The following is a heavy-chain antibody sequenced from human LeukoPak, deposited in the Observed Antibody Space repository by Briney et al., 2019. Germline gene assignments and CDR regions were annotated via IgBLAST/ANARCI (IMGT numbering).Heavy chain of an antibody. V-gene: IGHV1-8*01. D-gene: IGHD2/OR15-2a*01. J-gene: IGHJ5*02. CDR3: ARGSTSNYFDP. CDR2: MNPYSGNT. CDR1: GYTFTSYG. Sequence: ASVTVSCKASGYTFTSYGINWVRQATGQGLEWMAWMNPYSGNTDTALKFLGRVTITRNTYINTAYMELSSLTSEDTAVYYCARGSTSNYFDPWGQGTLVTVSS.